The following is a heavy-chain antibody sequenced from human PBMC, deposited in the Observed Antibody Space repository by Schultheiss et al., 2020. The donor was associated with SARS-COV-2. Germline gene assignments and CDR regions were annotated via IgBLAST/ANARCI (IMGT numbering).Heavy chain of an antibody. J-gene: IGHJ4*02. D-gene: IGHD3-10*01. Sequence: GGSLRLSCAASGFTFRSYGMSWVRWVRRAPGKGLEWVSTISGSGGSTYYADSVKGRFTISRDNSKNTLYLQMNSLRAEDTAIYYCAKGDSGSYVKFDYWGQGTRVTVSS. CDR1: GFTFRSYG. CDR3: AKGDSGSYVKFDY. CDR2: ISGSGGST. V-gene: IGHV3-23*01.